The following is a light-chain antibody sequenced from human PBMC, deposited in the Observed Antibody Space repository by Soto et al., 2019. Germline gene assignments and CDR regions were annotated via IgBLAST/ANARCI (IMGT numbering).Light chain of an antibody. J-gene: IGLJ2*01. Sequence: SYVLTQPPSVSVAPGQTARISCGANNIGSIGVHWYQQKPGQAPVLVVHDDSDRPSGIPERFSGSNSANTATLTISRVEAGDEADYYCQVWDSSSDPHVVFGGGTKLTVL. V-gene: IGLV3-21*02. CDR3: QVWDSSSDPHVV. CDR2: DDS. CDR1: NIGSIG.